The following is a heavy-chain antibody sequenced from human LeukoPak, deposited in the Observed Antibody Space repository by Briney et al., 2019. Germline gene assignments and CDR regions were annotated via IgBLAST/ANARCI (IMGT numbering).Heavy chain of an antibody. V-gene: IGHV4-59*01. CDR1: GGSISGYH. CDR3: ARVPRSYYYYYHMDV. Sequence: SETLSLTCTVSGGSISGYHWSWIRQPPGKGLEWLGYIYYSGSSNYNPSLKSRVTMSADTSKNQFSLKLSSVTAADTAVYYCARVPRSYYYYYHMDVWGKGTTVTVSS. CDR2: IYYSGSS. J-gene: IGHJ6*03.